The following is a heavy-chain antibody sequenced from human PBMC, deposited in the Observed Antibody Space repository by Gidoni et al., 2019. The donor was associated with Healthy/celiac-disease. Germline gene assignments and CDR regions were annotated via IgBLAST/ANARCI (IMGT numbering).Heavy chain of an antibody. Sequence: QVQLVESGGGVVQPGRSLRLSCAASGFTFSSYAMHWVRQAPGKGLEWGAVISYDGSNKYHADSVKGRFTISRDNSKNTLYLQMNSLRAEDTAVYYCAREVDYGDYYFDYWGQGTLVTVSS. CDR1: GFTFSSYA. J-gene: IGHJ4*02. CDR3: AREVDYGDYYFDY. D-gene: IGHD4-17*01. V-gene: IGHV3-30-3*01. CDR2: ISYDGSNK.